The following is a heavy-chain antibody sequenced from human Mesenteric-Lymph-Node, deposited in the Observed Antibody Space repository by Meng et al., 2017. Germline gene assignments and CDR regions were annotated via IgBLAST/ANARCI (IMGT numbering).Heavy chain of an antibody. V-gene: IGHV1-46*01. CDR2: INPSGGST. D-gene: IGHD3-10*01. CDR1: GYTFTSYY. J-gene: IGHJ4*02. CDR3: ARDWGPTIDRFGELLMGDY. Sequence: GESLKVSCKASGYTFTSYYMHWVRQAPGQGLEWMGIINPSGGSTSYAQKFQGRVTMTRDTSTSTVYMELSSLRSEDTAVYYCARDWGPTIDRFGELLMGDYWGQGTLVTVSS.